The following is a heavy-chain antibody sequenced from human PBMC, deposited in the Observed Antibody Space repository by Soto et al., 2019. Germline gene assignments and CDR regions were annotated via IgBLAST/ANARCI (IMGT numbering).Heavy chain of an antibody. CDR1: GGTFSSYT. CDR3: ARGSPWGHFDL. D-gene: IGHD7-27*01. J-gene: IGHJ2*01. V-gene: IGHV1-69*02. CDR2: IIPILGIA. Sequence: QVQLVQSGAEVKKPGSSVKVSCKASGGTFSSYTISWVRQAPGQGLEWMGRIIPILGIANYAQKFQGRVTITADKSTSTAYMERSSLRSEDTAVYYCARGSPWGHFDLWGRGTLVTVSS.